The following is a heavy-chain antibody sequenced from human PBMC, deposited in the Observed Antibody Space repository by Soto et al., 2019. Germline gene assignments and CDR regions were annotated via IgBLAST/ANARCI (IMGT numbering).Heavy chain of an antibody. J-gene: IGHJ4*02. V-gene: IGHV4-34*01. CDR1: GGSFSGYY. CDR3: ARNKIPGLFDY. Sequence: QVQLQQWGAGLLKPSETLSLTCAVYGGSFSGYYWTWIRQPPGTGLEWTGEINHSGSTNYNPSLKSRVTISVDTSKNQFSLKLTSVTAADTAVYYCARNKIPGLFDYWGKGPLVTVSS. CDR2: INHSGST. D-gene: IGHD2-21*01.